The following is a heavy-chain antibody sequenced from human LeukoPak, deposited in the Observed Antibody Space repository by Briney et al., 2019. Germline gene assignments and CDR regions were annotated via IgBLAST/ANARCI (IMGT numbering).Heavy chain of an antibody. CDR2: IFTSGST. V-gene: IGHV4-61*02. D-gene: IGHD5-24*01. J-gene: IGHJ6*03. CDR1: GGSISSGSYY. CDR3: ARRRWLQFYYYYMDV. Sequence: PSETLSLTCTVSGGSISSGSYYWSRIRQPAGKGLEWIGRIFTSGSTNYNPSLKSRVTISMDTSKNQFSLNLSSVTAADTAVYYCARRRWLQFYYYYMDVWGKGTSVTISS.